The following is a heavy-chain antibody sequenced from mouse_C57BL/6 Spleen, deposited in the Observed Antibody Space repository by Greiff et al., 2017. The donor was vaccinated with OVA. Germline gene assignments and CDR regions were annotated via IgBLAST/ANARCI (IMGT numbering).Heavy chain of an antibody. V-gene: IGHV1-76*01. CDR3: AGDYDAWFAY. CDR1: GYTFTDYY. J-gene: IGHJ3*01. CDR2: IYPGSGNT. Sequence: LQESGAELVRPGASVKLSCKASGYTFTDYYINWVKQRPGQGLEWIARIYPGSGNTYYNEKFKGKATLTAEKSSSTAYMQLSSLTSEDSAVYFCAGDYDAWFAYWGQGTLVTVSA. D-gene: IGHD2-4*01.